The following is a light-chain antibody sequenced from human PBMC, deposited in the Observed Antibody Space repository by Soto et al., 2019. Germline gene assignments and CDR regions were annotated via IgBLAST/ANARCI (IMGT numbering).Light chain of an antibody. CDR2: GAS. CDR3: QQYGSSPGIT. CDR1: QSVSSSY. V-gene: IGKV3-20*01. Sequence: EIVLTQSPGTLSLSPGERATLSCRASQSVSSSYLAWYQQKPGQAPRLLIYGASSRATGIPDRFSGSGSGTDFTLTISRLEPEDFAVYYCQQYGSSPGITFGPGTTVDIK. J-gene: IGKJ3*01.